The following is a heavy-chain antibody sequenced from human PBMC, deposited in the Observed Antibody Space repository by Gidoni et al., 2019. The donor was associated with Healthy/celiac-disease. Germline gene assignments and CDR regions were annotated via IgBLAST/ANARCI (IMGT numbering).Heavy chain of an antibody. CDR2: ISGSGGRT. J-gene: IGHJ4*02. CDR3: AKDRYSSSWYGKLDY. V-gene: IGHV3-23*04. Sequence: EVQLVESGGGLVQPGVSLRLSCAASGFTFLRYAMRWVRQAPGKGLEWGSAISGSGGRTYYADSVKGRFTISRDNSKNTLYLQMNSLRAEDTAVYYCAKDRYSSSWYGKLDYWGQGTLVTVSS. D-gene: IGHD6-13*01. CDR1: GFTFLRYA.